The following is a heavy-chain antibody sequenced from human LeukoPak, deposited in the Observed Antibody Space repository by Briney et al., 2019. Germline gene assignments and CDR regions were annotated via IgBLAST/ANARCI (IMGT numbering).Heavy chain of an antibody. J-gene: IGHJ5*02. D-gene: IGHD2-15*01. CDR3: TRCSTVSGWFDP. CDR1: GDSISSSNYH. Sequence: SETLSLTCTVSGDSISSSNYHWGWIRQPPGKGLEWIGNIYYSGSTYYNPSLKSRVTISVDTSKSQFSLKLSSVTAADTAVYYCTRCSTVSGWFDPWGQRTLVTVDS. CDR2: IYYSGST. V-gene: IGHV4-39*01.